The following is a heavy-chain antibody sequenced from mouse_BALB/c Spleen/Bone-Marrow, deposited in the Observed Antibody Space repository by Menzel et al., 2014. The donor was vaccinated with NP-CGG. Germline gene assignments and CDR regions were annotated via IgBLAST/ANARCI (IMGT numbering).Heavy chain of an antibody. J-gene: IGHJ2*01. CDR2: TYPGDGDT. V-gene: IGHV1-80*01. CDR3: ARGRGWYLDY. D-gene: IGHD2-3*01. CDR1: GYAISSYW. Sequence: LVESGAELVRPGSSVKISCKASGYAISSYWMNWVKQRPGQGLEWIGQTYPGDGDTNYNGKFKGKATLTADKSSSTAYMQISSLTSEDSAVYFCARGRGWYLDYWGQGTPLTVPS.